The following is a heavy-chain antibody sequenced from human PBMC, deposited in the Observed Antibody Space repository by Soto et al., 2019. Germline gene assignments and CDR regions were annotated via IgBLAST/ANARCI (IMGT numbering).Heavy chain of an antibody. V-gene: IGHV4-30-4*01. D-gene: IGHD6-19*01. CDR1: GGSISSGDYY. CDR2: IYYSGST. CDR3: ARGLLIGWYSNDSDY. J-gene: IGHJ4*02. Sequence: SETLSLTCTVSGGSISSGDYYWSWIRQPPGKGLEWIGYIYYSGSTYYNPSLKSRVTISVDTSKNQFSLKLSSVTAADTAVYYCARGLLIGWYSNDSDYWGQGTLVTVSS.